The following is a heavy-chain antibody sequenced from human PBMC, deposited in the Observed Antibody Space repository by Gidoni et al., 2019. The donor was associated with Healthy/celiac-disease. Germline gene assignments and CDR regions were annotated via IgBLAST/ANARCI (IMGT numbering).Heavy chain of an antibody. V-gene: IGHV1-18*01. J-gene: IGHJ6*02. CDR1: GYTFTSYG. CDR2: ISAYNGNT. D-gene: IGHD6-13*01. CDR3: ARDLGGQQLWGVERGMDV. Sequence: QVQLVQSGAEVKKHGASVKVSCKASGYTFTSYGISWVRQAPGQGREWMGWISAYNGNTNNAQKLQGRVTMTTDTSTSTAYMELRSLRSDDTAVYYCARDLGGQQLWGVERGMDVWGQGTTVTVSS.